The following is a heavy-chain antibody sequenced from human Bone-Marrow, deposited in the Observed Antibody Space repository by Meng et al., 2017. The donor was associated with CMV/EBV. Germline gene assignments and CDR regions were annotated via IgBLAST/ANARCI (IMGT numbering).Heavy chain of an antibody. CDR1: FNNYA. CDR2: TSSDGKIK. V-gene: IGHV3-30*04. J-gene: IGHJ5*02. Sequence: FNNYAIHWVRQAPGKGLEWLTVTSSDGKIKYYADSVKGRSTISRDNSKNTVFLQVNSLRPEDTAVYYCARGNSGDWTSRRYWYFDPWGQGTLVTVSS. CDR3: ARGNSGDWTSRRYWYFDP. D-gene: IGHD2-8*02.